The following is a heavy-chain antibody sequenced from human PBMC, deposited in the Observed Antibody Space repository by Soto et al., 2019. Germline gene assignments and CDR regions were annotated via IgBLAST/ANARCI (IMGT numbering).Heavy chain of an antibody. CDR1: GFTFTSYG. Sequence: QAHLVESGGGVVQPGRSLRLSCAASGFTFTSYGMHWVRQAPGTGLEWVAVISYDGGLKHYADSVKGRFTISRDNSKNMVLLQMNSLRAEDTAVYYCVSDRGYGHASVPYSWGQGTLVSVSS. D-gene: IGHD5-18*01. CDR2: ISYDGGLK. CDR3: VSDRGYGHASVPYS. V-gene: IGHV3-30*03. J-gene: IGHJ4*02.